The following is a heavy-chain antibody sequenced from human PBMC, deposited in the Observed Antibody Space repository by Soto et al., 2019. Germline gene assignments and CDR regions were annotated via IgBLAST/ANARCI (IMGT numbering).Heavy chain of an antibody. Sequence: EEQLVQSGAEVKEPGESLMISCKGSGYRFSDYWISWVRQVPGKGLEWLGKIDPSDSFTTYSPSFQGRVNISVDKSSNTAFLRGTGLKSSDTAMYYCANLGFTFGSVDVFDIWGQGTMVTVSS. V-gene: IGHV5-10-1*03. J-gene: IGHJ3*02. D-gene: IGHD3-16*01. CDR2: IDPSDSFT. CDR1: GYRFSDYW. CDR3: ANLGFTFGSVDVFDI.